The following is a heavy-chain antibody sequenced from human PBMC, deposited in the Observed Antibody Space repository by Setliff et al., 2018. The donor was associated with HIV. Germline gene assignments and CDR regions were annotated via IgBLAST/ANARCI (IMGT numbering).Heavy chain of an antibody. CDR2: INHSGST. D-gene: IGHD3-16*01. Sequence: SETLSLTCAVYGGSFSGYYWSWIRQPPGKGLEWIGEINHSGSTNYNPSLQSRVTISVDTSKNQFSLKLSSVTAADTAVYYCARVPCGGRGEYYYYYMDVWGKGTTVTVSS. CDR3: ARVPCGGRGEYYYYYMDV. CDR1: GGSFSGYY. V-gene: IGHV4-34*01. J-gene: IGHJ6*03.